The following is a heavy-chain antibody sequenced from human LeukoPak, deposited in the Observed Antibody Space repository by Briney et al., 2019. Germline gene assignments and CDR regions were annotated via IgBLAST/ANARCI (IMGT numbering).Heavy chain of an antibody. V-gene: IGHV3-11*04. D-gene: IGHD2-15*01. Sequence: PGGSLRLSCAASGFTFSDYYMSWIRQAPWKGLEWVSYISSSGSTIYYADSVKGRFTISRDNAKNSLYLQMNSLRAEDTAVYYCARGTREVVAATFFDYWGQGTLVTVSS. CDR1: GFTFSDYY. J-gene: IGHJ4*02. CDR3: ARGTREVVAATFFDY. CDR2: ISSSGSTI.